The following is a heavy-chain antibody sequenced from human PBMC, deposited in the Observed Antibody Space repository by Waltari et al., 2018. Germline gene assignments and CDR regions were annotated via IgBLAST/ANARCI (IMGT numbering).Heavy chain of an antibody. CDR2: IYPGDSDT. CDR1: GGSISSSNW. D-gene: IGHD3-10*01. V-gene: IGHV4-4*02. CDR3: ARHFTNYGSGSYYALHWYFDL. Sequence: QVQLQESGPGLVKPSGTLSLTCAVSGGSISSSNWWSWVRQPPGKGLEWIGEIYPGDSDTRYSPSFQGQVTISADKSISTAYLQWSSLKASDTAMYYCARHFTNYGSGSYYALHWYFDLWGRGTLVTVSS. J-gene: IGHJ2*01.